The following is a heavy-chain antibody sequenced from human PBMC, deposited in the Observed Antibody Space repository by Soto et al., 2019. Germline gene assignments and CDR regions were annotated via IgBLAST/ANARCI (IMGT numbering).Heavy chain of an antibody. Sequence: QVQLVESGGGVVQPGRSLRLSCAASGFTFSSYGMHWVRQAPGKGLEWVAVISYDGSNKYYADSVKGRFTISRDNSKNTLYLQMNSLRAEDTAVYYCAKDRARKVWCLPYWGQGTLVTVSS. J-gene: IGHJ4*02. CDR1: GFTFSSYG. CDR2: ISYDGSNK. D-gene: IGHD2-8*01. V-gene: IGHV3-30*18. CDR3: AKDRARKVWCLPY.